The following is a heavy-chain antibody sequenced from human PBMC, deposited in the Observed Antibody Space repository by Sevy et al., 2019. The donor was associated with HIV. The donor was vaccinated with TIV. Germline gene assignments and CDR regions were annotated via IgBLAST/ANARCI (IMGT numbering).Heavy chain of an antibody. J-gene: IGHJ6*02. Sequence: LSLTCAASGFTFSSYGMHWVRQAPGKGLEWGAVISYDGSNKYYADSVKGRFTISRDNSKNTLYLQMNSLRAEDTAVYYCAKSPQAGFYYGMDVWGQGTTVTVSS. CDR1: GFTFSSYG. CDR2: ISYDGSNK. V-gene: IGHV3-30*18. CDR3: AKSPQAGFYYGMDV.